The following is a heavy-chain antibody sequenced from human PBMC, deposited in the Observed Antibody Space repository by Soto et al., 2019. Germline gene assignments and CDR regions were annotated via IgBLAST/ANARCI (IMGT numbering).Heavy chain of an antibody. CDR3: AKDALMGYTYAYTT. CDR1: GLTVCSNA. V-gene: IGHV3-23*01. J-gene: IGHJ5*02. D-gene: IGHD5-18*01. CDR2: ISGSGGNT. Sequence: PAGSLTLACAASGLTVCSNAMSWVRKAPGKGLEWVSFISGSGGNTYYADSVKGRFAISRDNSKNTLFLQMNSLRAEDTAIYYCAKDALMGYTYAYTTLGQGPHVTLPS.